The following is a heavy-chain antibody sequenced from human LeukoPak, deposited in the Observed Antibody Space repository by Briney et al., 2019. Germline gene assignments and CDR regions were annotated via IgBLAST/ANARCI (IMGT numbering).Heavy chain of an antibody. CDR3: AKDQWAAAGTMGYYYGMDV. J-gene: IGHJ6*02. D-gene: IGHD6-13*01. CDR2: ISGSGGST. CDR1: GFTFSSYA. V-gene: IGHV3-23*01. Sequence: PGGSLRLSCAASGFTFSSYAMSWVRQAPGKGLEWVSAISGSGGSTYYADSVKGRFTISRDNSKNTLYLQMNSLRAEDTAVYYCAKDQWAAAGTMGYYYGMDVWGQGTTVTVSS.